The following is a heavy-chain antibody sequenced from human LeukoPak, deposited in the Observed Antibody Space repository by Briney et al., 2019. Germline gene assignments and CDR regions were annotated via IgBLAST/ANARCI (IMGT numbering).Heavy chain of an antibody. Sequence: GESLKISCKGFGYSFTNYWIGWVRQMPGKGLEWMGIIYPGDSDTRYSPSLQGQVTISADKSISTAYLQWSSLKASDTAMYYCARRAVAGGFDYWGQGTLVTVSS. CDR2: IYPGDSDT. CDR3: ARRAVAGGFDY. CDR1: GYSFTNYW. J-gene: IGHJ4*02. V-gene: IGHV5-51*01. D-gene: IGHD3-16*01.